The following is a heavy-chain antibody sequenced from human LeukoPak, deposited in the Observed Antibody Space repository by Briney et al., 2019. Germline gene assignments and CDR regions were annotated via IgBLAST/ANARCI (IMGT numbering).Heavy chain of an antibody. CDR1: GFTFSNAW. D-gene: IGHD6-13*01. J-gene: IGHJ4*02. Sequence: GGSLRLSCAASGFTFSNAWMSWVRQAPGKGLEWVGRIKSKTDGGTTDYAAPVKGRFTISRDDSKNTLYLQMNSLRAEDTAVYYCAKDMVRKEVAAAGIFDYWGQGTLVTVSS. CDR2: IKSKTDGGTT. V-gene: IGHV3-15*01. CDR3: AKDMVRKEVAAAGIFDY.